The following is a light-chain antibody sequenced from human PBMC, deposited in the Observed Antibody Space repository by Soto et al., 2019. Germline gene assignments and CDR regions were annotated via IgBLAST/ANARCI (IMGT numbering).Light chain of an antibody. CDR1: GSNIGNNP. Sequence: QSVLTQPPSASGTPGQRVTISGSGSGSNIGNNPVTWYQQISGTAPKLLIYTNNQRPSGVPDRFSGSKSGTSASLAISGLQSEDEADYYCAAWDDSLSGFYVFGSGTKLTVL. CDR2: TNN. CDR3: AAWDDSLSGFYV. V-gene: IGLV1-44*01. J-gene: IGLJ1*01.